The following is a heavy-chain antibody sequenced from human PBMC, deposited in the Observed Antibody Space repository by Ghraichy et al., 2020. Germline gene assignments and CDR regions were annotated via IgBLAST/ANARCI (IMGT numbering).Heavy chain of an antibody. CDR2: IIPIFGIA. D-gene: IGHD2-2*01. Sequence: SVKVSCKASGGTFSSYAISWVRQAPGQGLEWMGGIIPIFGIANYAQKFQGRVTITADESTSTAYMELSSLRSEDTAVYYCARSNIVVVPAAPYYYYYYMDVWGKGTTVTVSS. CDR1: GGTFSSYA. V-gene: IGHV1-69*13. J-gene: IGHJ6*03. CDR3: ARSNIVVVPAAPYYYYYYMDV.